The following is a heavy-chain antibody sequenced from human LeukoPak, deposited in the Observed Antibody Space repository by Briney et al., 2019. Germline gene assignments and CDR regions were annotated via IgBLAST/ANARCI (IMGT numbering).Heavy chain of an antibody. CDR2: INAGNGNT. D-gene: IGHD3-10*01. CDR3: ASLGLLWFGELSQ. Sequence: ASVKVSCKASEYTFTSYAMHWVRQAPGQRLEWMGWINAGNGNTKYSQKFQGRVTITRDTSASTAYMELSSLRSEDTAVYYCASLGLLWFGELSQWGQGTLVTVSS. V-gene: IGHV1-3*01. J-gene: IGHJ4*02. CDR1: EYTFTSYA.